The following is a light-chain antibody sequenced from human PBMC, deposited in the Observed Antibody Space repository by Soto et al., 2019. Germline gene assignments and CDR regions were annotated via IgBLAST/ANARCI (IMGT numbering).Light chain of an antibody. Sequence: QSALTQPASVSGSPGQSITISCTGTSSDVGGYIYVSWYQQHPGKAPKLMIYEVSNRPSGVSNRFSGSKSGNTASLTISGLQAEDEADYYCNSYSDSTTLVVFGGGTQLTVL. CDR3: NSYSDSTTLVV. J-gene: IGLJ2*01. CDR1: SSDVGGYIY. V-gene: IGLV2-14*01. CDR2: EVS.